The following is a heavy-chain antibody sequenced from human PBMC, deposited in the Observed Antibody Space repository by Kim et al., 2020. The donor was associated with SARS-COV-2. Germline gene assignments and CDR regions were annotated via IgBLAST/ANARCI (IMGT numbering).Heavy chain of an antibody. CDR3: AKAPIVDVPTASPTSPKVFPLSLCSTQPDGNVVIACLVQGFFPQH. V-gene: IGHV3-30*18. CDR1: GLTFNRYG. D-gene: IGHD2-2*01. CDR2: ILYDGSNE. Sequence: GGSLRLSCAAFGLTFNRYGMHWVRQAPGKGLEWVAAILYDGSNEYYTDSVKGRFTISRDNSKSTLYLQMNSLRLEDTAVYYCAKAPIVDVPTASPTSPKVFPLSLCSTQPDGNVVIACLVQGFFPQH. J-gene: IGHJ1*01.